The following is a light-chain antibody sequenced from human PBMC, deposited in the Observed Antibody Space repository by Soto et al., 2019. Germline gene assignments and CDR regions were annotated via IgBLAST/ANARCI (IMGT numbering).Light chain of an antibody. Sequence: DIQMTQSPSTLSASVGDRVTITCRASQSISSWLAWYQQKQGKAPKLLIYDASSLESGVPSRFSGSGSGTEFTLTISSLQPEDFATYYCQQYDSYPLTFGGGTKVDIK. CDR2: DAS. CDR1: QSISSW. CDR3: QQYDSYPLT. J-gene: IGKJ4*01. V-gene: IGKV1-5*01.